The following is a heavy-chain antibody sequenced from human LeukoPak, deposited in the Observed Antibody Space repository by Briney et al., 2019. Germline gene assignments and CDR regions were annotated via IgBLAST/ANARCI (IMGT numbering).Heavy chain of an antibody. CDR3: ARDEAGCSGWYYY. CDR1: GYTFTGYY. D-gene: IGHD6-19*01. V-gene: IGHV1-2*02. J-gene: IGHJ4*02. Sequence: GASVKVSCKASGYTFTGYYMHWVRQAPGQGLEWMGWINPNSGGTNYAQKSQGRVTMTRDTSVSTAYMELSRLRSDDTAVYYCARDEAGCSGWYYYWGQGTLVTVSS. CDR2: INPNSGGT.